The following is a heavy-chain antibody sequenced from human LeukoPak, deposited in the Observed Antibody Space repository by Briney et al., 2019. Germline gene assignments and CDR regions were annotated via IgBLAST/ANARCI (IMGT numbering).Heavy chain of an antibody. CDR3: ARQWNFGCSGGSCYSGFDY. J-gene: IGHJ4*02. D-gene: IGHD2-15*01. V-gene: IGHV4-4*02. CDR1: GGSISSSNW. Sequence: PSGTLSLTCAVSGGSISSSNWWSWVRQPPGKGLEWIGEIYHSGSTNYNPSLKSRVTISVDKSKNQFSLKLSSVTAADTAVYYCARQWNFGCSGGSCYSGFDYWGQGTLVTVSS. CDR2: IYHSGST.